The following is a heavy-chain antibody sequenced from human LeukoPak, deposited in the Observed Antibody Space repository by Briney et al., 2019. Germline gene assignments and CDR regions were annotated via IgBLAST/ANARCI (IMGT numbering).Heavy chain of an antibody. CDR1: GGSFSGYY. CDR2: INHSGST. Sequence: KPSETLSLTCAVYGGSFSGYYWSWIRQPPGKGLEWIGEINHSGSTNYNPSLKSRVTISVDTSKNQFSLKLSSVTAADTAVYYCARPSGYDRNYFDYWGQGTLVTVSS. V-gene: IGHV4-34*01. D-gene: IGHD5-12*01. J-gene: IGHJ4*02. CDR3: ARPSGYDRNYFDY.